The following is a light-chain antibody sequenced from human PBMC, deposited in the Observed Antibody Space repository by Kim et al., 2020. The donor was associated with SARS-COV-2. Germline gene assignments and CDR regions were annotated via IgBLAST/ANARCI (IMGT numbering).Light chain of an antibody. CDR2: DAS. Sequence: DIQMTQSPSPLSASVGDRVTITCRASQSISSWLAWYQQKPGKAPKLLIYDASNLESGVPSRFSGSGSGTEFTLTISSLQPDDFATYYCQQYSTWWTFGQGTKVDIK. CDR3: QQYSTWWT. J-gene: IGKJ1*01. V-gene: IGKV1-5*01. CDR1: QSISSW.